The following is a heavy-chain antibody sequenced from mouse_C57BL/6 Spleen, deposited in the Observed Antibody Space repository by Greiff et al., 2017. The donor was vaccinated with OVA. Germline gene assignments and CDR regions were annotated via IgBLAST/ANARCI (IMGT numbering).Heavy chain of an antibody. Sequence: VQLQQPGAELVRPGPSVKLSCKASGYTFTSYWMHWVKQRPGQGLEWIGVIDPSDSYTNYNQKFKGKATLTVDTSSSTAYMQLSSLTSEDSAVYYCAREVTGTGYAMDYWGQGTSVTVSS. V-gene: IGHV1-59*01. D-gene: IGHD4-1*01. CDR1: GYTFTSYW. CDR2: IDPSDSYT. CDR3: AREVTGTGYAMDY. J-gene: IGHJ4*01.